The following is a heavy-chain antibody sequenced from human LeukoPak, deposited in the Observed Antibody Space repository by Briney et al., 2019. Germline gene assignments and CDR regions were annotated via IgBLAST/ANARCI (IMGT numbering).Heavy chain of an antibody. Sequence: GGSLRLSCAASGFTFDDYAMHWVRQAPGKGLEWVSLISGDGGSTYYADSVKGRFTISRDNSKNSLYLQMNSLRTGDTALYYCAKDKVATIPLYYFDYWGQGTLVTVSS. CDR3: AKDKVATIPLYYFDY. CDR2: ISGDGGST. J-gene: IGHJ4*02. V-gene: IGHV3-43*02. D-gene: IGHD5-24*01. CDR1: GFTFDDYA.